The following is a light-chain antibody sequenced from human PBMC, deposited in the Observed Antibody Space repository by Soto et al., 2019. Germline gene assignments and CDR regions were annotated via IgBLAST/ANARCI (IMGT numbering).Light chain of an antibody. Sequence: DIQMTQSPSTLSASVGDRVFITCRASQSISSWLAWYQKKPGKAPKLLIYKASSLESGVPSRFSGSGSETEFTLTISSLQPDDFATYYCQQYNSYPWTFGQGTKVEIK. CDR1: QSISSW. CDR2: KAS. V-gene: IGKV1-5*03. J-gene: IGKJ1*01. CDR3: QQYNSYPWT.